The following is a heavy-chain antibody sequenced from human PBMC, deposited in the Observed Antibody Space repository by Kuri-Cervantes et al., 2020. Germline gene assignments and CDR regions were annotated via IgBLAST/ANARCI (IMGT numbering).Heavy chain of an antibody. CDR1: GGSISSYY. J-gene: IGHJ4*02. V-gene: IGHV4-4*07. D-gene: IGHD1-26*01. CDR2: IYTSGST. CDR3: AREGVVGTSRNFFDS. Sequence: GSLRLSCTVSGGSISSYYWSWIRQPAGKGLEWIGRIYTSGSTNYNPSLKSRVTMSVDTSKNQFSLNLRSVTAADTAVYYCAREGVVGTSRNFFDSWGQGTLVTVSS.